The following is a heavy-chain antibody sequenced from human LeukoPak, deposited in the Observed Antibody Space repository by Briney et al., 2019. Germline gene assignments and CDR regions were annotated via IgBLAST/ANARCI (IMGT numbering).Heavy chain of an antibody. CDR3: ARGVEGDYGDYFDY. D-gene: IGHD4-17*01. CDR2: IKQDGSEK. V-gene: IGHV3-7*03. Sequence: GGSLRLSCAASGFTFSSYWMSWVRQAPGKGLEWVANIKQDGSEKYYVDSVKGRFTISRDNAKNSLYLQMNSLRAEDTAVYYCARGVEGDYGDYFDYWGQGTLVTVSS. J-gene: IGHJ4*02. CDR1: GFTFSSYW.